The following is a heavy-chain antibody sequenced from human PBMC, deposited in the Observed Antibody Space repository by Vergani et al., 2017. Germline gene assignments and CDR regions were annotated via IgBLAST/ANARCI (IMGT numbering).Heavy chain of an antibody. CDR2: ISGSGGST. D-gene: IGHD5-24*01. Sequence: EVQLLESGGGLVQPGGSLGLSCAASGFTFSSYAMSWVRQAPGTGLDWVSAISGSGGSTYYADSVKGRFTISRDNSKNTLYLQMNSLRAEDTAVYYCAKYPLSPSHRDGYNWALFDYWGEGTLVTVSS. J-gene: IGHJ4*02. CDR3: AKYPLSPSHRDGYNWALFDY. CDR1: GFTFSSYA. V-gene: IGHV3-23*01.